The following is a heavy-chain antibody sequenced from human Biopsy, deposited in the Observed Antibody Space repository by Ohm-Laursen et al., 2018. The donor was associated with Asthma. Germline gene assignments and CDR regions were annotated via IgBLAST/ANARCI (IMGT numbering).Heavy chain of an antibody. V-gene: IGHV3-30-3*01. Sequence: SLRLSCSASGFTFHNYVMHWVRQAPGKGLEWVAGIFFDGSNKYYADSVKGRFTISRDNSKDTLYLQVNSLRGDDTAVYYCARGKTWGRSYYFDYWGQGTLVTVSS. J-gene: IGHJ4*02. CDR2: IFFDGSNK. CDR3: ARGKTWGRSYYFDY. D-gene: IGHD6-6*01. CDR1: GFTFHNYV.